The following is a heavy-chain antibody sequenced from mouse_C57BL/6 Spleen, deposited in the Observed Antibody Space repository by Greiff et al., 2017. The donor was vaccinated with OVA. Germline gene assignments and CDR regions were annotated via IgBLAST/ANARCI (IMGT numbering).Heavy chain of an antibody. J-gene: IGHJ2*01. CDR1: GYAFSSYW. V-gene: IGHV1-80*01. Sequence: VQLQQSGAELVKPGASVKISCKASGYAFSSYWMNWVKQRPGKGLEWIGQIYPGDGDTNYNGKFKGKATLTADKSSSTAYMQLSSLTSEDSAVYFCARGGGLRRYYFDYWGQGTTLTVSS. D-gene: IGHD2-4*01. CDR2: IYPGDGDT. CDR3: ARGGGLRRYYFDY.